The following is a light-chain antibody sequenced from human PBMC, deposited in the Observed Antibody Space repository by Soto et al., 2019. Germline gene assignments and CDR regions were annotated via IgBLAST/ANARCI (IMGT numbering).Light chain of an antibody. J-gene: IGLJ7*01. Sequence: QSVLTQPASVSGSPGQSITISCTGTPNDVATYNLVSWHQHHPGKAPKVIIYEVIKRPSGVSDRFSGSKSGNTASLTISGLQDEDEADYFCCSYAGGNTFVFGGGTQLTVL. CDR3: CSYAGGNTFV. CDR1: PNDVATYNL. V-gene: IGLV2-23*02. CDR2: EVI.